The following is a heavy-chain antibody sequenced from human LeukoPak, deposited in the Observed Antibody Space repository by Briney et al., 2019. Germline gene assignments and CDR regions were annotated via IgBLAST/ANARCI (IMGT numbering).Heavy chain of an antibody. Sequence: PGASVKVSCKASGGTFSSYAISWVRQAPGQELEWMGGIIPIFGTANYAQKFQGRVTITTDESTSTAYMELSSLRSEDTAVYYCASRVAARPDGYYYYYMDVWGKGTTVTVSS. V-gene: IGHV1-69*05. CDR3: ASRVAARPDGYYYYYMDV. J-gene: IGHJ6*03. CDR2: IIPIFGTA. D-gene: IGHD6-6*01. CDR1: GGTFSSYA.